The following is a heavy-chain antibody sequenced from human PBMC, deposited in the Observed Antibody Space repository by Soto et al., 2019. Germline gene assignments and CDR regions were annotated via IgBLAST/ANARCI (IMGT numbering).Heavy chain of an antibody. D-gene: IGHD2-21*01. V-gene: IGHV1-69*02. J-gene: IGHJ3*02. CDR2: IIPMLGVR. CDR3: TIGSWSGEVFDI. Sequence: QVQLVQSGAEVKKPGSSVKVSCKESGGTFSTYSMFWVRQAPGQGLEWMGRIIPMLGVRNYAQRFQDRVTITADKSTATVHMELRSLRSEDTALYYCTIGSWSGEVFDIWGQGTMVTVSS. CDR1: GGTFSTYS.